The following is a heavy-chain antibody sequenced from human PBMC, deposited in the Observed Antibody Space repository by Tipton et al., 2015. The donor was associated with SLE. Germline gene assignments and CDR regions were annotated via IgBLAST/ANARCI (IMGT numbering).Heavy chain of an antibody. CDR1: GGSFSDYY. V-gene: IGHV4-34*01. CDR2: INHRGST. D-gene: IGHD6-13*01. Sequence: TLSLTCIISGGSFSDYYWSWIRQPPGKGLEWIGEINHRGSTNYNPSLKSRVTISVDTSKNQFSLKLSSVTAADTAVYYCAGPPLYSSNWYGYFQYWGQGTLVTVSS. CDR3: AGPPLYSSNWYGYFQY. J-gene: IGHJ1*01.